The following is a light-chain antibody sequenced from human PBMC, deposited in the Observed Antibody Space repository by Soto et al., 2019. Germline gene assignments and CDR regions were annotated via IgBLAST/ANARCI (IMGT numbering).Light chain of an antibody. J-gene: IGKJ4*01. CDR1: QSVSSSY. CDR2: GAS. Sequence: IVLTQSPGTLSLSPGERATLSCRASQSVSSSYLAWYQQKPGQAPRLIIYGASSRATGIPDSFSGSGSGTDFTLTISRLEPEDFAVYYCQQVGSSPPTFGGGTKVEIK. V-gene: IGKV3-20*01. CDR3: QQVGSSPPT.